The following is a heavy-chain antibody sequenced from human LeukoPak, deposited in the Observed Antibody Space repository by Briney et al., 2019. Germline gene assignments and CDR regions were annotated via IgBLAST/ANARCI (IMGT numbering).Heavy chain of an antibody. CDR1: GGSISSYY. CDR2: IYHSGST. CDR3: AREDSGSSGYVFDP. V-gene: IGHV4-59*01. Sequence: SEALSLTCTVSGGSISSYYWSWIRQPPGKGLEWIGNIYHSGSTNYNPSLKSRVTISLDTSKNQFSLKLSSVTAADTAVYYCAREDSGSSGYVFDPWGQGTLVTVSS. D-gene: IGHD3-22*01. J-gene: IGHJ5*02.